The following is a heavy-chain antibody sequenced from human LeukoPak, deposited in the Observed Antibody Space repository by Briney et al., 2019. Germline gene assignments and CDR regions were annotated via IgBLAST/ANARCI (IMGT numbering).Heavy chain of an antibody. Sequence: GGSLRLSCAASGFTFSSYSMNWVRQAPGKGLEWVSSISSSGSYIYYADSVRGRFTISRDNSKNTLYLQMNSLRAEDTAVYYCASPYDILTGYYHLDYWGQGTLVTVSS. CDR2: ISSSGSYI. J-gene: IGHJ4*02. V-gene: IGHV3-21*01. CDR1: GFTFSSYS. CDR3: ASPYDILTGYYHLDY. D-gene: IGHD3-9*01.